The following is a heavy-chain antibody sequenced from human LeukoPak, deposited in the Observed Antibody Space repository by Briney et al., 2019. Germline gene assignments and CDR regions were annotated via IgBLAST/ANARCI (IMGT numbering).Heavy chain of an antibody. D-gene: IGHD1-26*01. J-gene: IGHJ4*02. Sequence: GGSLRLSCAASGFSFSDFYMSWIRQAPGMGLEWISYIGTRSNPIYYADSVKGWFTISRDDAKNSLYLQMNSLRDEDTAVYFCAREARGSGRDFDYWGQGILVTVSS. V-gene: IGHV3-11*01. CDR3: AREARGSGRDFDY. CDR1: GFSFSDFY. CDR2: IGTRSNPI.